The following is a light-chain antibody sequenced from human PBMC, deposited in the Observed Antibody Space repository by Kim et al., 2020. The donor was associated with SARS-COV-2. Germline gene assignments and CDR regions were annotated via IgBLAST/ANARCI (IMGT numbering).Light chain of an antibody. CDR1: SSDVGGYDH. Sequence: LTQPASVSGSPGQSITISCTGTSSDVGGYDHVSWYQQYPGKAPKLMIYDVNHRPSGVSNRFSGSKSGKTASLTISGLQAEDEADYYCSSYTARTTLVFGGGTQLTVL. CDR2: DVN. V-gene: IGLV2-14*03. J-gene: IGLJ2*01. CDR3: SSYTARTTLV.